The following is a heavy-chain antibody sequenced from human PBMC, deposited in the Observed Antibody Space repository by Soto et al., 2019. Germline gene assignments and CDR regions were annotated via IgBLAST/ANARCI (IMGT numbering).Heavy chain of an antibody. D-gene: IGHD1-1*01. CDR3: ARLRSLPSTIKFGNGFDY. Sequence: ESLKISSTASGYKFKNNWIGWVGQTPGKGLEWMGRIEPSDSYIDYSPSFKGHVTISSDKSIKTVYLQWSSLKASDTAMYYCARLRSLPSTIKFGNGFDYWGQGALVTVS. CDR2: IEPSDSYI. CDR1: GYKFKNNW. V-gene: IGHV5-10-1*01. J-gene: IGHJ4*02.